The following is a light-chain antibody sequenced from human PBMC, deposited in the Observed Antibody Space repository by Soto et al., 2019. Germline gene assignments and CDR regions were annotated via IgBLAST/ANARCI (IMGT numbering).Light chain of an antibody. J-gene: IGLJ2*01. V-gene: IGLV2-14*01. Sequence: QSALTQPASVSGAPGQAIAISCTGTSSDVGGYNFVSWYQQHPGKAPKLMIYEVSNRPSGVSNRFSGSKSGNTASLTISGLQAEDEAAYYCNAYTSTSNIVAFGGGTKLTVL. CDR2: EVS. CDR3: NAYTSTSNIVA. CDR1: SSDVGGYNF.